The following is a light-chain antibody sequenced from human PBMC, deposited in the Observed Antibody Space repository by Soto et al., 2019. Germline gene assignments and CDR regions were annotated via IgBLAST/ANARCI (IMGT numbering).Light chain of an antibody. Sequence: VLPLDPRTLSPSLGPTALLCGMVCQSVPNKNLDWYQQKPGQAPRLLIYGASIRATGIPDRFSGSGSGTDFTLTISRLEPEDFALYYCQHYGSSAPITFGQGTRLEI. CDR2: GAS. CDR1: QSVPNKN. CDR3: QHYGSSAPIT. V-gene: IGKV3-20*01. J-gene: IGKJ5*01.